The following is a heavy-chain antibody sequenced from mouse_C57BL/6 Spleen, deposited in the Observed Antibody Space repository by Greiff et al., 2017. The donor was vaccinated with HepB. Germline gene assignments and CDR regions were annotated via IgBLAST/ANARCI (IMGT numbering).Heavy chain of an antibody. J-gene: IGHJ4*01. CDR1: GYAFSSSW. Sequence: QVQLKESGPELVKPGASVKISCKASGYAFSSSWMNWVKQRPGKGLEWIGRIYPGDGDTNYNGKFKGKATLTADKSSSTAYMQLSSLTSEDSAVYFCARSGGDLDSSGYGVMDYWGQGTSVTVSS. D-gene: IGHD3-2*02. CDR2: IYPGDGDT. V-gene: IGHV1-82*01. CDR3: ARSGGDLDSSGYGVMDY.